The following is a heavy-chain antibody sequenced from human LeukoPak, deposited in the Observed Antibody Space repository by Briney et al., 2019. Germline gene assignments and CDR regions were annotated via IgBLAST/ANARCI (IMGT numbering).Heavy chain of an antibody. V-gene: IGHV3-7*01. Sequence: DSVKGRLTISRANAKNSVYLQMNSLRAEDTAVYYCARRAYTTGSPFDYWGQGTLVTVSS. CDR3: ARRAYTTGSPFDY. J-gene: IGHJ4*02. D-gene: IGHD3-10*01.